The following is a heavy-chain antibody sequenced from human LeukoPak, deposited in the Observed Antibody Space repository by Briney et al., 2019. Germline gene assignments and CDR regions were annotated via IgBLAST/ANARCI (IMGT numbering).Heavy chain of an antibody. CDR3: AKDFVVGTLDV. CDR1: GFTFSSYG. CDR2: ISYDGSKK. D-gene: IGHD1-14*01. J-gene: IGHJ6*04. Sequence: GGSLRLPCAASGFTFSSYGMHWVRQAPGKGLEWVAVISYDGSKKYYADSVKGRFAISRDNSKNTLYLQMNSLRAEDTAVYYCAKDFVVGTLDVWGKGTTVTVSS. V-gene: IGHV3-30*18.